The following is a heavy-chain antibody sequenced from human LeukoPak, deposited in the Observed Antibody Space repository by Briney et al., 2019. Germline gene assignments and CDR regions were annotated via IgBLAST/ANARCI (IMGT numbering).Heavy chain of an antibody. CDR1: RFTFNSYA. CDR2: IGGSNGIT. J-gene: IGHJ4*02. Sequence: GGSLRLSCAASRFTFNSYAMSWVRQAPGKGLEWVSVIGGSNGITFYVGSVKGRFTISRDNSKDTLYLQMNSLRAEDTAVYFCAKYSGSYYYPPNWDSWGQGTLVTVSS. V-gene: IGHV3-23*01. D-gene: IGHD1-26*01. CDR3: AKYSGSYYYPPNWDS.